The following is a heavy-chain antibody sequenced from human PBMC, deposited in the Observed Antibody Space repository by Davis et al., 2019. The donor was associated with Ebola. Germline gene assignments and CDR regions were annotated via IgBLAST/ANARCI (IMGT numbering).Heavy chain of an antibody. J-gene: IGHJ4*02. CDR1: VITFSSYA. V-gene: IGHV3-23*01. CDR2: ISGSGGST. CDR3: ARMWGQATFDY. D-gene: IGHD7-27*01. Sequence: GGSLRLSCTDSVITFSSYAMTWVRQAPGKGLEWVSAISGSGGSTYYADSVKGRFTISRDNSKNTLYLQMNSLRAEDTAVYYCARMWGQATFDYWGQGTLVTVSS.